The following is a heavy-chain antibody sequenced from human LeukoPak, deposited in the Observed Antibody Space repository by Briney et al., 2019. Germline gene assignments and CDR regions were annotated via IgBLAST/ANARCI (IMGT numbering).Heavy chain of an antibody. Sequence: GGSLRLSCAASGFTFSSYAMHWVRQAPGKGLEWVSSITGSSSYKYYADSVKGRFTISRDNAKSSLYLQMNSMRAEDTAVYYCARLVSLRDSSGYYYNDYWGQGTLVTVSS. CDR3: ARLVSLRDSSGYYYNDY. V-gene: IGHV3-21*01. D-gene: IGHD3-22*01. J-gene: IGHJ4*02. CDR1: GFTFSSYA. CDR2: ITGSSSYK.